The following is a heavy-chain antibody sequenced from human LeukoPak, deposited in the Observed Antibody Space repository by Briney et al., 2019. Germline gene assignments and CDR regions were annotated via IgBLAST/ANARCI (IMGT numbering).Heavy chain of an antibody. D-gene: IGHD7-27*01. J-gene: IGHJ5*02. CDR2: ISSSSSYI. CDR1: GFTFSSYS. Sequence: GGSLRLSCAASGFTFSSYSMNWVRQAPGKGLEWVSSISSSSSYIYYADSVKGRFTISRDNAKNSLYLQMNGLRAEDTAVYYCARDRSTGDMNWFDPWGQGTLVTVSS. V-gene: IGHV3-21*01. CDR3: ARDRSTGDMNWFDP.